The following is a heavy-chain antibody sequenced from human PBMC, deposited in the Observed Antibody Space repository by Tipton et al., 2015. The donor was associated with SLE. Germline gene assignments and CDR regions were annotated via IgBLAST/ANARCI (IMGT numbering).Heavy chain of an antibody. V-gene: IGHV4-59*04. CDR1: GGSVSSHY. J-gene: IGHJ4*02. D-gene: IGHD3-3*01. CDR2: VYYTGST. CDR3: ARARVELTWSGNPFDH. Sequence: TLSLTCSVSGGSVSSHYWIWIRQPPGKGLEWIVSVYYTGSTYNNPSLKSRVSVSVDTSKTQFSLKLSSVTAADTAVYYCARARVELTWSGNPFDHWGQGALVTVSS.